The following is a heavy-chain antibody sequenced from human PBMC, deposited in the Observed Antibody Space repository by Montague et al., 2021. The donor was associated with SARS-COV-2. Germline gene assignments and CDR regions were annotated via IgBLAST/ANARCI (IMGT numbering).Heavy chain of an antibody. V-gene: IGHV4-61*03. CDR1: GGLSNTDPSNSDF. D-gene: IGHD1-26*01. J-gene: IGHJ4*02. CDR2: IHYNGYT. CDR3: AGGRIFGPGARGFEH. Sequence: SETLSLTCTVSGGLSNTDPSNSDFWSWIRQTPGKELEWIGWIHYNGYTNYNPSLKSRVTISIDTSKRYFSLRLNFLTATDTAVYYCAGGRIFGPGARGFEHWGQGTLVTVAS.